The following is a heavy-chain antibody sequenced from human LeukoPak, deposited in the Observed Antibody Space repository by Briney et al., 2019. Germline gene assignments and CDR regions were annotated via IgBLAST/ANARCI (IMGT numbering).Heavy chain of an antibody. J-gene: IGHJ5*02. CDR2: ISSSGIII. D-gene: IGHD1-26*01. V-gene: IGHV3-11*01. CDR3: ARGGPPGSYLLAHH. Sequence: GGSLRLSCAASGFTFSDYYMSWIRQAPGKGLEWVSYISSSGIIIHYADSVKGRFTISRDNAKNSVYLQMNSLRAEDTAVYYCARGGPPGSYLLAHHWGQGTLVTVSS. CDR1: GFTFSDYY.